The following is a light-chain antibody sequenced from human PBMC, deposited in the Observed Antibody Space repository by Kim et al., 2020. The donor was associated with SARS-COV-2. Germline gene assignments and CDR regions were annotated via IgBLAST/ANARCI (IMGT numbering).Light chain of an antibody. Sequence: IVLTQSPGTLSLSPGERATLSCRASQSVSRSYLAWYQQKPGQAPSLLVYGASSRATGIPDRFSGSGSGTDFTLAISGLEPEDVAVYYYSLSGSPPRPFCRGTEV. V-gene: IGKV3-20*01. J-gene: IGKJ1*01. CDR3: SLSGSPPRP. CDR1: QSVSRSY. CDR2: GAS.